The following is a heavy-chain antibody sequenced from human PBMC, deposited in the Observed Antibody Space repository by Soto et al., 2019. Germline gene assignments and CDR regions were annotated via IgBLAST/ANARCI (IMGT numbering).Heavy chain of an antibody. CDR2: IDSNGGT. J-gene: IGHJ6*04. CDR1: DDSSSSYK. D-gene: IGHD3-10*01. Sequence: QVQLQESGPGLVKPSETLSLTCTVSDDSSSSYKWSWIRQPPGRRLEWIGYIDSNGGTSYNPSPQNRVTRAVDTSTKHFGLKLSSGTAADTAVYYCWRQGFGRLHGLVDVWGEGTTVTVSS. V-gene: IGHV4-59*08. CDR3: WRQGFGRLHGLVDV.